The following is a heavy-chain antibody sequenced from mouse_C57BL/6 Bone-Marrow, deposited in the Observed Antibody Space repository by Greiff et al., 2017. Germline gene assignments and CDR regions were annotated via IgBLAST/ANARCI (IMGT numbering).Heavy chain of an antibody. D-gene: IGHD2-1*01. Sequence: EVMLVESGGGLVKPGGSLKLSCAASGFTFSSYAMSWVRQTPEKRLEWVATISDGGSYTYYPDNVKGRFTISRDNAKNNLYLQMSHLKSEDTAMYCCARDLPWFAYWGQGTLVTVSA. CDR3: ARDLPWFAY. CDR1: GFTFSSYA. J-gene: IGHJ3*01. V-gene: IGHV5-4*01. CDR2: ISDGGSYT.